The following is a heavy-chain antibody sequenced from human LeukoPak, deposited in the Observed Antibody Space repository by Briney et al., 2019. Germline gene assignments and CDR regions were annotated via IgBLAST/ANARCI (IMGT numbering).Heavy chain of an antibody. Sequence: GESLKISFQGSGYRFTSYWIGWVRPMPGKGLEWMGIIYPDDSDTRYSPSFQGQVTISADKSISTAYLQWSSLKASDTAMYYCARGFGEFRFDYWGQGTLVTVAP. V-gene: IGHV5-51*01. CDR1: GYRFTSYW. CDR2: IYPDDSDT. J-gene: IGHJ4*02. CDR3: ARGFGEFRFDY. D-gene: IGHD3-10*01.